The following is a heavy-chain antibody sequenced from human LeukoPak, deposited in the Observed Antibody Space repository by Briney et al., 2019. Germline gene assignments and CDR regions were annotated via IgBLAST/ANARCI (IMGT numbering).Heavy chain of an antibody. J-gene: IGHJ4*02. CDR3: ASRHDSGPY. V-gene: IGHV4-4*02. CDR2: VYHTGST. D-gene: IGHD4-17*01. CDR1: GGSISSPNW. Sequence: SETLSLTCTVSGGSISSPNWWTWVRQPPGKGLEWIGEVYHTGSTNYNPSLKSRVTISVDKSNNQFSLKLTSVTAADTAVYYCASRHDSGPYWGQGTLVTVSS.